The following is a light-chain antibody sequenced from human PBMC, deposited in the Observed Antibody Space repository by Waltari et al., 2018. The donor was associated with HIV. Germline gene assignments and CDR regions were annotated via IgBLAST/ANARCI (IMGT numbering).Light chain of an antibody. CDR2: EVS. J-gene: IGLJ3*02. CDR1: SSYVGNYNY. V-gene: IGLV2-14*01. CDR3: SSYTNNNRVV. Sequence: QSALTQPASVSGSPGQTVTISCTAPSSYVGNYNYVSWYQQFPGKGTKLLSFEVSHRPSAGFYRFAGSKSGDTASRTIAGLQAEDGADYYCSSYTNNNRVVFGGGTKLTV.